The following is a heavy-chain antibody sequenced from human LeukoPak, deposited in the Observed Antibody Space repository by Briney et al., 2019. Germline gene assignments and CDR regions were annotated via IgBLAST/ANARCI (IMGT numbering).Heavy chain of an antibody. CDR1: GLTFSGSA. Sequence: GGSLRLSCAASGLTFSGSAMHLVRQASGKGLEWVGRIRSKANSYATAYAASVKGRFTISRDDSKNTAYLQMNSLKTEDTAVYYCTRYDSSGYYYGDHAFDIWGQGTMVTVSS. J-gene: IGHJ3*02. D-gene: IGHD3-22*01. CDR2: IRSKANSYAT. CDR3: TRYDSSGYYYGDHAFDI. V-gene: IGHV3-73*01.